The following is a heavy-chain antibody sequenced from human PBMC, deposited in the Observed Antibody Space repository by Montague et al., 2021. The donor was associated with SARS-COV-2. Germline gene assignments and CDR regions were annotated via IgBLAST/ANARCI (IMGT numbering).Heavy chain of an antibody. D-gene: IGHD1-26*01. CDR3: ARTSASSDY. V-gene: IGHV6-1*01. J-gene: IGHJ4*02. CDR1: GDSVSRITAA. Sequence: CAISGDSVSRITAARNWIRQSPSRRLEWLVRTYHRSKWYNDYAVSVKSRITINPDTSKNQISLHLNSVTPEDTAVYYCARTSASSDYWGQGTLVTVSS. CDR2: TYHRSKWYN.